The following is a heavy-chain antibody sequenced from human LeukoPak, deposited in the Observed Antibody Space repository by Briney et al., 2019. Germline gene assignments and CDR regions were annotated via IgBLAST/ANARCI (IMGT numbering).Heavy chain of an antibody. J-gene: IGHJ4*02. CDR2: ITGSGGGT. V-gene: IGHV3-23*01. Sequence: PGGSLRLSCAASGFTFSSYAMNWVRQAPGKGLEWVSAITGSGGGTYYADSVKGRFTISRDNSKATLYLQMNRLKAEDTAVYYCAKPNSGRYGEGVDYWGQGTLVAVSS. D-gene: IGHD6-19*01. CDR3: AKPNSGRYGEGVDY. CDR1: GFTFSSYA.